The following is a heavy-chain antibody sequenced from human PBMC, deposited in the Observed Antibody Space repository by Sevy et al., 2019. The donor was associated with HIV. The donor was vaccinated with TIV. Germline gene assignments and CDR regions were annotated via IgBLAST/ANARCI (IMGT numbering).Heavy chain of an antibody. Sequence: GGSLRLSCAASGFTFSSYAMSWVRQAPGKGLEWVSAISGSGGSTYYADSVKGRFTISRDNSKNTQYLQMNSLRAEDTARYDFTKDLFITIIGDRSGWEAFDIWGQGTMVTVSS. CDR2: ISGSGGST. J-gene: IGHJ3*02. V-gene: IGHV3-23*01. D-gene: IGHD3-3*01. CDR3: TKDLFITIIGDRSGWEAFDI. CDR1: GFTFSSYA.